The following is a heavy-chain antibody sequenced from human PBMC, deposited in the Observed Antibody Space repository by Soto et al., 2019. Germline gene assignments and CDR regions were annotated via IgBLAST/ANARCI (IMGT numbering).Heavy chain of an antibody. V-gene: IGHV2-5*02. CDR2: IYWDDDK. J-gene: IGHJ4*02. Sequence: QITLKEYGPTLVKPTETLTLTCTFSGFSRSNSGVGVGWIRQPPGQALEWLTLIYWDDDKPYSPSLKSRLTIIMDTSKTQVVLTLTNMHPVDTATYYCAHSLRCQQGVDYFDYWGPGTLL. CDR3: AHSLRCQQGVDYFDY. D-gene: IGHD2-8*01. CDR1: GFSRSNSGVG.